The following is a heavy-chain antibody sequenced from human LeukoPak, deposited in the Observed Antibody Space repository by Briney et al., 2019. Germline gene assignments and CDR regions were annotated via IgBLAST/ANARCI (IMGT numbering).Heavy chain of an antibody. J-gene: IGHJ4*02. CDR2: IIPLFGIA. D-gene: IGHD3-22*01. V-gene: IGHV1-69*04. CDR3: AILTYYYDSSGYDDY. Sequence: GASVKVSCKASGGTFSSYAISWVRQAPGQGREWMGRIIPLFGIANYAQKFQGRVTITADKSTSTAYMELSSLRSEDTAVYYCAILTYYYDSSGYDDYWGQGTLVTVSS. CDR1: GGTFSSYA.